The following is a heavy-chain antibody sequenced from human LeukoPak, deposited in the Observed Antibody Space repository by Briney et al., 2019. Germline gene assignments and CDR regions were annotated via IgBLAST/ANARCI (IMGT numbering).Heavy chain of an antibody. J-gene: IGHJ3*02. CDR2: IKEDGNKK. V-gene: IGHV3-7*01. Sequence: GGSLRLSCVASGFTLSTYWMTWVPHAPGKGLEWVASIKEDGNKKSYVDSLRGRFTISRDNAKNSMFLQMNRLRVEDTGVFYCARVAYGWSRGDAFDIWGDGTTVTVS. CDR1: GFTLSTYW. CDR3: ARVAYGWSRGDAFDI. D-gene: IGHD6-19*01.